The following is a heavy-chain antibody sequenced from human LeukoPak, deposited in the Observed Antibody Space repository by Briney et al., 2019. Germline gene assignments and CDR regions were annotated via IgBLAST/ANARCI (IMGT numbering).Heavy chain of an antibody. D-gene: IGHD6-13*01. CDR1: GGSISSSSYY. CDR3: ARARYGAADY. Sequence: SETLSLTCTVSGGSISSSSYYWGWIRQPPWKGLEWIGSIYYSGSTYYNPSLKSRVTISVDTSKNQFSLKLSSVTAADTAVYYCARARYGAADYWGQGTLVTVSS. V-gene: IGHV4-39*07. J-gene: IGHJ4*02. CDR2: IYYSGST.